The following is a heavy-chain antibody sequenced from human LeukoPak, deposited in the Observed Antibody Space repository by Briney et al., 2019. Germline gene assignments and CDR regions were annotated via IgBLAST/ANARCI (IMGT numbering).Heavy chain of an antibody. CDR1: GYTFTNYD. CDR3: AREPYDSSGYYPFDY. V-gene: IGHV1-18*01. J-gene: IGHJ4*02. CDR2: ISAYNGNT. Sequence: GASVKVSCKASGYTFTNYDISWVRQAPGQGLEWMGWISAYNGNTNYAQKLQGRVTMTTDTSTSTAYMELRSLRSDDTAVYYCAREPYDSSGYYPFDYWSQGTLVTVSS. D-gene: IGHD3-22*01.